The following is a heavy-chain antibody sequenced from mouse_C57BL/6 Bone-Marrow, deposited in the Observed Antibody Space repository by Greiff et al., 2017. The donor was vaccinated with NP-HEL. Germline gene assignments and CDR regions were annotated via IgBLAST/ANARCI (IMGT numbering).Heavy chain of an antibody. CDR1: GYTFTDYY. D-gene: IGHD1-1*01. Sequence: VQLQQSGPVLVKPGASVKMSCKASGYTFTDYYMNWVKQSHGKSLEWIGVINPYNGGTSYNQKFKGKATLTVDKSSSTAYMELNSLTSEDSAVYYCARGIYYYGPWYFDVWGTGTTVTVSS. CDR2: INPYNGGT. V-gene: IGHV1-19*01. J-gene: IGHJ1*03. CDR3: ARGIYYYGPWYFDV.